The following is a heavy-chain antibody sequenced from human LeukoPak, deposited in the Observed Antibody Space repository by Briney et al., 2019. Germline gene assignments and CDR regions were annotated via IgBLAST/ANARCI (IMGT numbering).Heavy chain of an antibody. D-gene: IGHD2-2*01. Sequence: PGGSLRLSCAASGFTLSSYSMNGVRQAPGEGLEWVSSISSSSSYIYYADSLKGRFTISRDNAKNSLYLQMNSLRAEDTAVYYCARIQLNSYYFYLDVWGKGATVTVSS. CDR2: ISSSSSYI. V-gene: IGHV3-21*01. CDR3: ARIQLNSYYFYLDV. J-gene: IGHJ6*03. CDR1: GFTLSSYS.